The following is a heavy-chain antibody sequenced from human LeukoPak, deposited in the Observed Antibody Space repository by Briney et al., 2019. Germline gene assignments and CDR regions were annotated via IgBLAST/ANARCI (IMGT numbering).Heavy chain of an antibody. Sequence: PSETLSLTCTVSGCSINIYYWSRIRQPPGKGLEWIGDISDSGSTNYNPSLKSRVTISIDTSKNQFSLKLSSVTAADTAVFYCARGDKQIDYWGQGTLVTVSS. CDR1: GCSINIYY. J-gene: IGHJ4*02. CDR3: ARGDKQIDY. D-gene: IGHD6-13*01. V-gene: IGHV4-59*01. CDR2: ISDSGST.